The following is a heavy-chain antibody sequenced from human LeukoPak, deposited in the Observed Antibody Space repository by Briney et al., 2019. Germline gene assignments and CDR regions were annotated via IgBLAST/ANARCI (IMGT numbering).Heavy chain of an antibody. CDR2: IYYSGST. D-gene: IGHD5-18*01. CDR3: ARVGANEGYSYGLDY. Sequence: SETLSLTCTVSGGSISSYYWSWIRQPPGKGLEWIGYIYYSGSTNYNPSLKSRVTISVDTSKNRFSLKLSSVTAADTAVYYCARVGANEGYSYGLDYWGQGTLVTVSS. V-gene: IGHV4-59*01. CDR1: GGSISSYY. J-gene: IGHJ4*02.